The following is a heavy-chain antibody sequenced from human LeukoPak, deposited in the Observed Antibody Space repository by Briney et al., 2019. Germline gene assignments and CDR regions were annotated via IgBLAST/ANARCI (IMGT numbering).Heavy chain of an antibody. CDR2: IRSKANSYAT. D-gene: IGHD6-13*01. J-gene: IGHJ4*02. CDR1: GFTFSGSA. V-gene: IGHV3-73*01. Sequence: PGGSLRLSCAASGFTFSGSAMHWVRQASGKGLEWVGRIRSKANSYATAYAASVKGRSTISRDDSKNTAYLQMNSLKTEDTAVYYCAKDGRYSGSWYLYWGQGTLVTVSS. CDR3: AKDGRYSGSWYLY.